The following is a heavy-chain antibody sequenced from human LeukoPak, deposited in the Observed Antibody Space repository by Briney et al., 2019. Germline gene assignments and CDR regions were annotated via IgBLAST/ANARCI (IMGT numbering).Heavy chain of an antibody. CDR3: ARGGSYGGYHSY. CDR1: GFTFSAYG. Sequence: GGSLRLSCAASGFTFSAYGMHWVRQAPVKGLEWVEFIRYDGSNKYYPDSVRGRFTVSRDNSKNTLYLQMNSLRAEDPAIYYCARGGSYGGYHSYWGRGTLVTVSS. D-gene: IGHD4-23*01. CDR2: IRYDGSNK. V-gene: IGHV3-30*02. J-gene: IGHJ4*02.